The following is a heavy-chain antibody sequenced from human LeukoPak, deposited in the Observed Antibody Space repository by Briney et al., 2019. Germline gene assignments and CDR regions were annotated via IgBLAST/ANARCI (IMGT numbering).Heavy chain of an antibody. D-gene: IGHD6-13*01. CDR3: ARGVYIAGAQYGY. CDR2: IYYSGTT. J-gene: IGHJ4*02. Sequence: SETLSLTCTVSGGSISSYYWSWIRQPPGKGLEWIGYIYYSGTTNYNPSLKSRVTISVDTSKNQFSLKLSSVTAADTAVYYCARGVYIAGAQYGYWGQGSLVTGSS. CDR1: GGSISSYY. V-gene: IGHV4-59*01.